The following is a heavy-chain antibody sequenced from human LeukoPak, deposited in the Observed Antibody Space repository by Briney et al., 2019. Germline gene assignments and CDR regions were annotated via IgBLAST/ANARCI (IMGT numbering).Heavy chain of an antibody. V-gene: IGHV1-69*06. J-gene: IGHJ4*02. CDR3: ARGYGSGSYSSFDY. CDR2: IIPIFGTA. CDR1: EGTFSSYA. Sequence: SVKVSCKASEGTFSSYAISWVRQAPGQGLEWMGGIIPIFGTANYAQKFQGRVTITADKSTSTAYMELSSLRSEDTAVYYCARGYGSGSYSSFDYWGQGTLVTVSS. D-gene: IGHD3-10*01.